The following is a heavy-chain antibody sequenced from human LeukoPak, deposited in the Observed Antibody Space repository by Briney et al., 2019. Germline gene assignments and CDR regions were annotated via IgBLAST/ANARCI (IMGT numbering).Heavy chain of an antibody. CDR3: ARRPHYYYYMDV. CDR1: GFTFSSYE. Sequence: PGGSLRLSCAAPGFTFSSYEMNWVRQAPGKGLEWVSYISSSGSTIYYADSVKGRFTISRDNAKNSLYLQMNSLRAEDTAVYYCARRPHYYYYMDVWGKGTTVTVSS. V-gene: IGHV3-48*03. J-gene: IGHJ6*03. CDR2: ISSSGSTI.